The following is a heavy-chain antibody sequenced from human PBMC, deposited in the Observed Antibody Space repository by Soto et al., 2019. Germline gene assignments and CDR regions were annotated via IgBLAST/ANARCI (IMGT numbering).Heavy chain of an antibody. CDR1: GFTFSSYS. J-gene: IGHJ4*02. CDR2: ITSTSSYM. V-gene: IGHV3-21*01. Sequence: EVQLVESGGGLVKPGGSLRLSCTASGFTFSSYSMNWVRQAPGKGLEWVSSITSTSSYMYYADSLKGRFTVSRDNAKTSLYLQMNSLRAEDTAVYYCARAGAGTPALGFDYWGQGTLVTVSS. D-gene: IGHD6-19*01. CDR3: ARAGAGTPALGFDY.